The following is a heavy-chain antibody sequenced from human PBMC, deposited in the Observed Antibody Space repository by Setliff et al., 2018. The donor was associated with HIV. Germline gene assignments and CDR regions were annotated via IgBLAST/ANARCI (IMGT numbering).Heavy chain of an antibody. CDR3: ARDQPTVYYTSWYDSGEYNWFDP. CDR1: GGTFSNYG. CDR2: IIPIFGTA. J-gene: IGHJ5*02. D-gene: IGHD6-13*01. Sequence: SVKVSCKAYGGTFSNYGISWVRQAPGQGLEWMGGIIPIFGTANYAQKFQSRVTITADASTSTAYMELSSLSSEDTAVYYCARDQPTVYYTSWYDSGEYNWFDPWGQGTLVTVSS. V-gene: IGHV1-69*13.